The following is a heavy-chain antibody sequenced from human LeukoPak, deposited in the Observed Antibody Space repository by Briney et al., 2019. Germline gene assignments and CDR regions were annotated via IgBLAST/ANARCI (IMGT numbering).Heavy chain of an antibody. CDR1: GGTFSSYS. J-gene: IGHJ5*01. CDR2: IVPILGIA. V-gene: IGHV1-69*04. D-gene: IGHD6-19*01. CDR3: ARGGSRGVSVADWFDS. Sequence: ASVKVSCKASGGTFSSYSISWVRQAPGQGLEWMGRIVPILGIANYAQKFQGRVTITADKSTSTAYMELSSLISEDTAVYYCARGGSRGVSVADWFDSWGQGTLVTVSS.